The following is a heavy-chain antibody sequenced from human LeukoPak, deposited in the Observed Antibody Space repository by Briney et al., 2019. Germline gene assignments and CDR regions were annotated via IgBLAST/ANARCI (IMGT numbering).Heavy chain of an antibody. Sequence: GGSLRLSCAPSGFTFSNYAMNWVCQAPGKGLEWVSGINGSGVITYYSDSVKGRFTISRDNSKNSLYLQMKSPRAEDTAVYYCAKDSSQGGDYLDSWGQGTLVTVSS. CDR2: INGSGVIT. CDR1: GFTFSNYA. V-gene: IGHV3-23*01. J-gene: IGHJ4*02. CDR3: AKDSSQGGDYLDS. D-gene: IGHD3-16*01.